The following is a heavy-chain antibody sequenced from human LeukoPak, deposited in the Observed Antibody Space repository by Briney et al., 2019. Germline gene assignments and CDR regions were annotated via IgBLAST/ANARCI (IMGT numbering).Heavy chain of an antibody. CDR2: MNPNSGNT. V-gene: IGHV1-8*01. CDR1: GYTFTSYD. J-gene: IGHJ4*02. Sequence: GASVKVSCKASGYTFTSYDINWVRQATGQGLEWMGWMNPNSGNTGYAQKFRGRVTMTRNTSISTAYMELSSLRSEDTAVYYCARGLFAGAGMVRGVLFPFGYWGQGTLVTVSS. CDR3: ARGLFAGAGMVRGVLFPFGY. D-gene: IGHD3-10*01.